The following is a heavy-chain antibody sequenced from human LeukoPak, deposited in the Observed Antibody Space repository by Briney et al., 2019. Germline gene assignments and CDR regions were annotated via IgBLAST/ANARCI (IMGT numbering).Heavy chain of an antibody. CDR3: ARAYSPPQWSPFDY. D-gene: IGHD6-13*01. CDR1: GGSISSSSSY. V-gene: IGHV4-39*07. J-gene: IGHJ4*02. Sequence: SETLSLTCTVSGGSISSSSSYWGWIRQPPGKGLEWIGNIFHSGSSYYNPSLKSRVTISLDTSKNQFSLKLSSVTAADTAVYYCARAYSPPQWSPFDYWGQGTLVTVSS. CDR2: IFHSGSS.